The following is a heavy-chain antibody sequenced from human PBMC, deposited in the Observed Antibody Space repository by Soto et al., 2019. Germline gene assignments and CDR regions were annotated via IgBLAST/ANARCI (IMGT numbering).Heavy chain of an antibody. CDR2: IYWDDDK. CDR3: AHPTVTTWSFDY. Sequence: QITLKESGPTLVKPTQTLTLTCTFSGFSLSTSGVGVGWIRQPPGKALEWLALIYWDDDKRYSPSLKNRLTITKDTSKNQVVLTMTNMDPVDTATYYCAHPTVTTWSFDYWGQGTLVTVSS. V-gene: IGHV2-5*02. CDR1: GFSLSTSGVG. D-gene: IGHD4-17*01. J-gene: IGHJ4*02.